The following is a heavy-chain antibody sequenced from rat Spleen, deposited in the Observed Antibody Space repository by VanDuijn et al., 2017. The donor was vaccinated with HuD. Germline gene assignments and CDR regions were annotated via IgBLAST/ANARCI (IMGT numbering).Heavy chain of an antibody. D-gene: IGHD1-2*01. CDR2: ISFDGSST. J-gene: IGHJ3*01. Sequence: EVQLVESGGGLVQPGRSMRLSCAASGFNFSSYYMAWVRQAPTKGLEWVASISFDGSSTYYRDSVKGRFTISRDNAKSTLYLQMDSLRSEDTASYFCTTDHDSGFGWFAFWGQGTLVTVSS. V-gene: IGHV5-20*01. CDR3: TTDHDSGFGWFAF. CDR1: GFNFSSYY.